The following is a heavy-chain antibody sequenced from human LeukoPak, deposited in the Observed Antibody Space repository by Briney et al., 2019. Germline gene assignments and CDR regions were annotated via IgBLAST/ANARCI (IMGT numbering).Heavy chain of an antibody. CDR1: GFTFSSYS. CDR2: ISSSSSYI. V-gene: IGHV3-21*01. J-gene: IGHJ4*02. D-gene: IGHD4-23*01. CDR3: ARHCSDYGGRNLAYYFDY. Sequence: GGSLRLSCAASGFTFSSYSMNWVRQAPGKGLEWLSSISSSSSYIYYADSVKGRFTISRDNAKNSRYLQMNSLRAEATAVYYCARHCSDYGGRNLAYYFDYWGQGTLVTISS.